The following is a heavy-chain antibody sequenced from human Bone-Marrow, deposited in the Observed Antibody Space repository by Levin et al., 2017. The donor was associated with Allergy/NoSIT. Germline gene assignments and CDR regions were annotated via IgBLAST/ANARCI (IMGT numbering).Heavy chain of an antibody. Sequence: SETLSLTCTVSGGSISSSGYHWTWIRQYPNKGLEWIGYISYRGSTYFNPSLKSRLTMLIDTSEQHFSLNLTSVSAADTAIYYCARLDGYSFDYWGQGALVTVSS. CDR2: ISYRGST. V-gene: IGHV4-31*03. J-gene: IGHJ4*02. CDR1: GGSISSSGYH. CDR3: ARLDGYSFDY. D-gene: IGHD1-1*01.